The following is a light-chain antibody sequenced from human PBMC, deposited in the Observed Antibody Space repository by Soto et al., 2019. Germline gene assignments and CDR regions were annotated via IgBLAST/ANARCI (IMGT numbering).Light chain of an antibody. Sequence: EIVMTQSPATPSVSPGERATLSCRASQSVSGNLAWYQQKPVQAPRLLIYGASTRATGIPARFSRSGSGTEFTLTISSLQSEDFAVYYCQQYNNWPPTFGQGTKVEIK. CDR2: GAS. V-gene: IGKV3D-15*01. CDR1: QSVSGN. CDR3: QQYNNWPPT. J-gene: IGKJ1*01.